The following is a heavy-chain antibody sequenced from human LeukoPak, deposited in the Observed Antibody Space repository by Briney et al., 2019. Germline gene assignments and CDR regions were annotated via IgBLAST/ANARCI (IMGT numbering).Heavy chain of an antibody. V-gene: IGHV1-69*10. CDR3: ARRSDTGVVPHHSYYCFDV. CDR2: IIPVLNIA. Sequence: SVKVSCKASGGTFSTYEINWVRQAPGQGLEWVGRIIPVLNIANYAQRFQGRVTITADKSTNTAYMELSGLRPEDTATYYCARRSDTGVVPHHSYYCFDVWGQGTAVAVS. D-gene: IGHD5-18*01. CDR1: GGTFSTYE. J-gene: IGHJ6*02.